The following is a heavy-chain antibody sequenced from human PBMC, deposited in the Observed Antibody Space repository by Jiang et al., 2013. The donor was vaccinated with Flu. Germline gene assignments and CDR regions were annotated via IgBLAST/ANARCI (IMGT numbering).Heavy chain of an antibody. D-gene: IGHD5-12*01. J-gene: IGHJ4*02. CDR1: GYTFTGYY. V-gene: IGHV1-2*06. Sequence: SVKVSCKASGYTFTGYYMHWVRQAPGQGLEWMGRINPNSGGTNYAQKFQGRVTMTRDTSISTAYMELSRLRSDDTAVYYCASQSGYDHSVDYWGQGTLVTVSS. CDR2: INPNSGGT. CDR3: ASQSGYDHSVDY.